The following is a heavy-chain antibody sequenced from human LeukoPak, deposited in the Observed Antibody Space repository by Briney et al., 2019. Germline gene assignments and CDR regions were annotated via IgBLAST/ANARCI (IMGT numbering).Heavy chain of an antibody. CDR1: GGTFSSYA. CDR3: ARGWLAETTVVTPYNY. V-gene: IGHV1-69*13. CDR2: IIPIFGTA. J-gene: IGHJ4*02. D-gene: IGHD4-23*01. Sequence: SVKVSCKASGGTFSSYAISWVRQAPGQGLEWMGGIIPIFGTANYAQKFQGRVTITADESTSTAYMELSSLRSEDTAVYYCARGWLAETTVVTPYNYWGQGTLVAVSS.